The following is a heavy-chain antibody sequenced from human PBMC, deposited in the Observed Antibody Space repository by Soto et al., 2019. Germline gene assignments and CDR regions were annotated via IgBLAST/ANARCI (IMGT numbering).Heavy chain of an antibody. V-gene: IGHV3-33*01. J-gene: IGHJ6*02. CDR2: IWYDGSNK. Sequence: PGGSLRLSCAASGFTFSSYGMHWVRQAPGKGLEWVAVIWYDGSNKYYADSVKGRITMSRDNSKNTLFLQMNSLRAEDTAVYYFARAGPQYDVLTGYYSSGMDVWGQGTTVTSP. D-gene: IGHD3-9*01. CDR3: ARAGPQYDVLTGYYSSGMDV. CDR1: GFTFSSYG.